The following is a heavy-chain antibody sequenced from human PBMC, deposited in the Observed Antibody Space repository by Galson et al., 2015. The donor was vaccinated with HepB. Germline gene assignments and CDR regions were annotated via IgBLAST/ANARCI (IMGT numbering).Heavy chain of an antibody. V-gene: IGHV3-15*01. CDR1: GFTFSNAW. CDR3: TTGAYMQLVLGYSSSCDY. Sequence: SLRLSCAASGFTFSNAWMSWVRQAPGKGLEWVGRIKSKTDGGTTDYAAPVEGRFTISRDDSKNTLYLQMNSLKTEDTAVYYCTTGAYMQLVLGYSSSCDYWGQGTLVTVSS. J-gene: IGHJ4*02. CDR2: IKSKTDGGTT. D-gene: IGHD6-13*01.